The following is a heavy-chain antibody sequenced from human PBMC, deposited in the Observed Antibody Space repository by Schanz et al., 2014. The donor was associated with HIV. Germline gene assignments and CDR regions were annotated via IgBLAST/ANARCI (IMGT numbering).Heavy chain of an antibody. Sequence: QVQLQQWGAGLLKPSETLSLTCAVYGGSFSANYWSWIRQPPGRGLEWIGEITRGGNTNYNSSLKGRVTISLDPSKTQFSRNLNFVTATDTAMYYCASLMVGSTYGLFDSWGQGTLVSVSS. CDR3: ASLMVGSTYGLFDS. J-gene: IGHJ4*01. D-gene: IGHD1-26*01. CDR2: ITRGGNT. V-gene: IGHV4-34*01. CDR1: GGSFSANY.